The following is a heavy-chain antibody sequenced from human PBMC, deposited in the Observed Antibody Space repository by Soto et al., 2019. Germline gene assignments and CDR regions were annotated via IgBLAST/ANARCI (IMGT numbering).Heavy chain of an antibody. D-gene: IGHD1-1*01. J-gene: IGHJ6*02. CDR3: ARDNDRPQVGGNYYYSLDV. CDR2: IMPSFRTP. Sequence: QVQLEQSGAEVKKPGSSVKVSCKASGGTFRNSAISWVRQAPGQGLEWMGGIMPSFRTPDYAQKFQGRVTITADESTSTAYMELSGLRSDDTAVYFCARDNDRPQVGGNYYYSLDVWGHGTTVTVSS. V-gene: IGHV1-69*12. CDR1: GGTFRNSA.